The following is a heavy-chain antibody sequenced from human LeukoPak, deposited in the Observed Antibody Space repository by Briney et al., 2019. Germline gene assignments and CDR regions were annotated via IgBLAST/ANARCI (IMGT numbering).Heavy chain of an antibody. Sequence: GGSLRLSCAASGFTFSSYSMNWVRQAPGKGLEWVSTISGSDSSTHYADSVKGRFTISRDNSKNTLYLKMNSLRAEDTAVYYCAKDLTIAAADYWGQGTLVTVSS. D-gene: IGHD6-13*01. CDR2: ISGSDSST. CDR1: GFTFSSYS. V-gene: IGHV3-23*01. CDR3: AKDLTIAAADY. J-gene: IGHJ4*02.